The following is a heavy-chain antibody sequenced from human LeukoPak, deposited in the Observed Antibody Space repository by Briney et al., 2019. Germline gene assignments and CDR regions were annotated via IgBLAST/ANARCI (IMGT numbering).Heavy chain of an antibody. D-gene: IGHD5-12*01. CDR3: ARDAYSGYTGGPAFDY. J-gene: IGHJ4*02. CDR1: GGSISSGGYS. CDR2: IYHSGST. V-gene: IGHV4-30-2*01. Sequence: NPSETLSLTCAVSGGSISSGGYSWSWIRQPPGKGLEWIGYIYHSGSTYYNPSLKSRVTISVDRSKNQFSLKLSSVTAADTAVYYCARDAYSGYTGGPAFDYWGQGTLVTVSS.